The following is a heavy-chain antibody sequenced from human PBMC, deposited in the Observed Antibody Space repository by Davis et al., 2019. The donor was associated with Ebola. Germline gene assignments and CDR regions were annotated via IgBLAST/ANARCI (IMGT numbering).Heavy chain of an antibody. CDR1: GYDFSNFW. V-gene: IGHV5-51*01. CDR2: IYPGDSDT. J-gene: IGHJ6*04. CDR3: ARLSAGTAYLSYYYGMDV. D-gene: IGHD6-19*01. Sequence: GESLKISCKASGYDFSNFWIAWVRQMPGKGLEWMGIIYPGDSDTRYRPSFQGQVNISADKSINTAYLQWSSLKASDTAMYYCARLSAGTAYLSYYYGMDVWGKGTTVTVSS.